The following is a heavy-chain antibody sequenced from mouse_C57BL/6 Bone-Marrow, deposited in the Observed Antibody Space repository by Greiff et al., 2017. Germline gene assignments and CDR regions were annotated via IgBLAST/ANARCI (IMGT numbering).Heavy chain of an antibody. CDR1: GFTFSSYG. V-gene: IGHV5-6*01. CDR3: ARQITVEAY. CDR2: ISSGGSYT. Sequence: EVQVVESGGDLVKPGGSLKLSCAASGFTFSSYGMSWVRQTPDNRLEWVATISSGGSYTYYPDSVKGRFIISRDNAKNTLYLQMSSLKSEDTAMYYCARQITVEAYWGQGTLVTVSA. D-gene: IGHD1-1*01. J-gene: IGHJ3*01.